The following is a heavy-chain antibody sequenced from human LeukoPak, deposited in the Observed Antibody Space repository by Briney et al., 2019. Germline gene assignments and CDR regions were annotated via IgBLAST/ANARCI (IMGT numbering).Heavy chain of an antibody. CDR2: IRYDGSNK. CDR1: GFTFSSYG. D-gene: IGHD2-21*02. J-gene: IGHJ4*02. Sequence: GGSLRLSCAASGFTFSSYGMHWVRQAPGKGLEWVAFIRYDGSNKYYADSVKGRFTISRDNSKNTLYLQMNSLRAEDTAVYYCAKGPTIVVVTAMNYWGQGTLVTVSS. V-gene: IGHV3-30*02. CDR3: AKGPTIVVVTAMNY.